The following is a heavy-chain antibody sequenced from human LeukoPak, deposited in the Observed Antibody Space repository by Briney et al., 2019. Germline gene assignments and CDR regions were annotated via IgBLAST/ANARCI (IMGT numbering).Heavy chain of an antibody. J-gene: IGHJ4*02. CDR3: ARVSAAAGTYPSDS. V-gene: IGHV1-2*02. Sequence: VLVRVSCKTSGYTFTAHYIHWVRQAPGQGLEWMGWINPNNGVTNYTQKFQGGVTMTRDTSISTAYMELSSLRSDDTAVYYCARVSAAAGTYPSDSWGQGTLVTASS. CDR2: INPNNGVT. CDR1: GYTFTAHY. D-gene: IGHD1-1*01.